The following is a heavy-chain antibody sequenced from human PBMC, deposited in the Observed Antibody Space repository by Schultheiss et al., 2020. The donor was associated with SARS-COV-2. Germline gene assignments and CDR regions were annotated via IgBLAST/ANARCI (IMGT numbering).Heavy chain of an antibody. Sequence: SETLSLTCAVYGGSFSGYYWSWIRQPPGKGLEWIGEINHSGSNNYNPSLKSRVTISVDTSKNQFSLKLSSVTAADTAVYYCARGGGDGMDVWGQGTTVTVSS. D-gene: IGHD3-16*01. V-gene: IGHV4-34*01. CDR2: INHSGSN. CDR1: GGSFSGYY. CDR3: ARGGGDGMDV. J-gene: IGHJ6*02.